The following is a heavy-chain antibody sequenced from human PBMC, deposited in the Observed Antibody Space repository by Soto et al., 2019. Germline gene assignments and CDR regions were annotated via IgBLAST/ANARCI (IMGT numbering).Heavy chain of an antibody. V-gene: IGHV3-30*18. J-gene: IGHJ4*02. CDR2: ISYDGSNK. Sequence: GGSLRLSCAVSGFTFSSYGMHWVRPAPGKGLEWVAVISYDGSNKYYADSVKGRFTISRDNSKNTLYLQMNSLRAEDTAVYYCAKDLHDLNGQDYWGQGTLVTVSS. D-gene: IGHD3-3*01. CDR3: AKDLHDLNGQDY. CDR1: GFTFSSYG.